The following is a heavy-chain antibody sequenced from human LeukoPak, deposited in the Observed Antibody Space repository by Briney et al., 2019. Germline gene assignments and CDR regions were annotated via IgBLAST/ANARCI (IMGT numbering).Heavy chain of an antibody. CDR2: IGAYNGDT. CDR1: GYTFTSFG. J-gene: IGHJ4*02. CDR3: TRDHCSGDNCPSFDY. V-gene: IGHV1-18*04. Sequence: ASVKVSCKPSGYTFTSFGISWVRQAPGQGLEWMGWIGAYNGDTNYAQKFQGRVTMTTDTSTSTAYKDLRSLRSDDTAVYYCTRDHCSGDNCPSFDYWGQGTLVTVSS. D-gene: IGHD2-15*01.